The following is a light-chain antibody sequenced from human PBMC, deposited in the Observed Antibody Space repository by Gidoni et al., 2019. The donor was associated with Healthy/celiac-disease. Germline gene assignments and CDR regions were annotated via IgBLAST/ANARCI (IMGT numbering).Light chain of an antibody. CDR1: SSNIGDNH. J-gene: IGLJ3*02. CDR2: DNN. V-gene: IGLV1-51*01. Sequence: QSVLTQPPSVSAAPGQKVTISCSGSSSNIGDNHGSWYQQLPGTAPKLLIYDNNKRPSGIPDRFSDSKSGTSATLGITGLQTGDEADYYCGTWDSRLSAGRVFGGGTKLTVL. CDR3: GTWDSRLSAGRV.